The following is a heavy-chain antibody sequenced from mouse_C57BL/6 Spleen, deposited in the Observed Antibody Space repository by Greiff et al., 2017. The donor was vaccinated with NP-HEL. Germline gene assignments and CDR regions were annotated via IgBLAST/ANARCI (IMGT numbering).Heavy chain of an antibody. CDR3: ESGRLAAWFAY. CDR2: INPSSGYT. Sequence: QVQLQQSGAELAKPGASVKLSCKASGYTFTSYWMHWVKQRPGQGLEWIGYINPSSGYTKYNQKFKDKATLTADKSSSTAYMQLSSLTFEDSAVYDCESGRLAAWFAYWGQGTLVTVSA. J-gene: IGHJ3*01. CDR1: GYTFTSYW. V-gene: IGHV1-7*01. D-gene: IGHD2-12*01.